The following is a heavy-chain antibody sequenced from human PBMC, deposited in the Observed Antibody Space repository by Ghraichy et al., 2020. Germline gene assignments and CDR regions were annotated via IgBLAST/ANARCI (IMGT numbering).Heavy chain of an antibody. J-gene: IGHJ6*02. CDR2: ISYDGSNK. V-gene: IGHV3-30*18. Sequence: GGSLRLSCAASGFTFSSYGMHWVRQAPGKGLEWVAVISYDGSNKYYADSVKGRFTISRDNSKNTLYLQMNSLRAEDTAVYYCAKAFTIFGVAPYYYYGMDVWGQGTTVTVSS. CDR3: AKAFTIFGVAPYYYYGMDV. CDR1: GFTFSSYG. D-gene: IGHD3-3*01.